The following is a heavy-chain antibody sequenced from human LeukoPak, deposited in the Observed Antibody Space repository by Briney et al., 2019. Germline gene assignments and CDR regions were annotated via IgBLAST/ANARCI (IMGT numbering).Heavy chain of an antibody. D-gene: IGHD4-17*01. J-gene: IGHJ4*02. CDR3: VRVRHGDYFDP. Sequence: PGGSLRLSCAASGFTFSSYAMSWVRQAPGKGLEWVSAISGSGGSTYYADSVKGRFTISRDNSKNTLYLQMNTLKTEDTAVYYCVRVRHGDYFDPWGLGTLVTVSS. CDR1: GFTFSSYA. V-gene: IGHV3-23*01. CDR2: ISGSGGST.